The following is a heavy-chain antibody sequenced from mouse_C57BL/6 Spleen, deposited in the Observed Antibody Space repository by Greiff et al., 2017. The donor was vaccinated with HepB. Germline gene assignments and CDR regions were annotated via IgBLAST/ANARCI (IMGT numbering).Heavy chain of an antibody. CDR3: ARPDGHYKGYYAIDY. J-gene: IGHJ4*01. V-gene: IGHV1-80*01. CDR2: IYPGDGDT. CDR1: GYAFSSYW. D-gene: IGHD1-2*01. Sequence: QVQLQQSGAELVKPGASVKISCKASGYAFSSYWMNWVKQRPGKGLEWIGQIYPGDGDTNYNGKFKGQATLTADKSSSTAYMQLSSLTSEDSAIYFCARPDGHYKGYYAIDYWGQGTSVTVSS.